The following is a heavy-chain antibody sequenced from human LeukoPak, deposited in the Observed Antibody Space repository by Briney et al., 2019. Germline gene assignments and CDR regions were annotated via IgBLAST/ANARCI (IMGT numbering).Heavy chain of an antibody. CDR1: GYTFTSYD. V-gene: IGHV1-8*01. CDR3: ARGRPTFGYCSGGSCYSVASYFDY. Sequence: ASVKVSCKASGYTFTSYDINWVRQATGQGLEWMGWMNPNSGNTGYAQKFQSRVTMTRNTSISTAYMELSSLRSEDTAVYYCARGRPTFGYCSGGSCYSVASYFDYWGQGTLVTVSS. D-gene: IGHD2-15*01. J-gene: IGHJ4*02. CDR2: MNPNSGNT.